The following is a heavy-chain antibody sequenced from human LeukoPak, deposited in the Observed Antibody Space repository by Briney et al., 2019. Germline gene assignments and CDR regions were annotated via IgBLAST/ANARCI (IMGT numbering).Heavy chain of an antibody. J-gene: IGHJ4*02. CDR3: AVYCSGGSCYSRYYFDY. Sequence: ASVKVSCKASGYTFTSYGISWVRQAPGQGLEWMGWISAYNGNTNYAQKLQGRVTITADKSTSTAYMELSSLRSEDTAVYYCAVYCSGGSCYSRYYFDYWGQGTLVTVSS. D-gene: IGHD2-15*01. CDR2: ISAYNGNT. V-gene: IGHV1-18*01. CDR1: GYTFTSYG.